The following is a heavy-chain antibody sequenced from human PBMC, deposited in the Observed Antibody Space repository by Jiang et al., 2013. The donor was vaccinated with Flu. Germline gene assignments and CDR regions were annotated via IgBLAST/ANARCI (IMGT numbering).Heavy chain of an antibody. Sequence: DSYTNYSPSFQGHVTISADKSISTAYLQWSSLKASDTAMYYCARRGFGNTPFDYWGQGTLVXVSS. CDR3: ARRGFGNTPFDY. V-gene: IGHV5-10-1*01. CDR2: DSYT. D-gene: IGHD3-10*01. J-gene: IGHJ4*02.